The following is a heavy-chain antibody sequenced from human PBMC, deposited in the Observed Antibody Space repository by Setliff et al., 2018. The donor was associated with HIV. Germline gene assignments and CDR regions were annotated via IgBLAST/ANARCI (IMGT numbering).Heavy chain of an antibody. CDR3: ARDQADVYNYLLSGAFDF. V-gene: IGHV4-61*02. D-gene: IGHD3-10*01. CDR1: GASISSGNYH. CDR2: IYTSGST. J-gene: IGHJ3*01. Sequence: SETLSLTCTVSGASISSGNYHWSWIRQPAGKGLEWIGRIYTSGSTNYNPSLKSRVTISLDTSKNQFSLKLSSVTAADTAVYYCARDQADVYNYLLSGAFDFWGQGAMVTVSS.